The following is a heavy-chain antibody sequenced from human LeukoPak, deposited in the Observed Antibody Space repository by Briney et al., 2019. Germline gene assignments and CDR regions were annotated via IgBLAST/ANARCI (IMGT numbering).Heavy chain of an antibody. J-gene: IGHJ4*02. CDR2: IPASGGST. CDR3: AREKGYYYDSSGSFDY. Sequence: GGSLRLSCVASGFTFSSNVMIWVRQAPGKGLEWVSSIPASGGSTYYADSVKGRFTISRDNSKNSLYLQMNSLRAEDTAVYYCAREKGYYYDSSGSFDYWGQGTLVTVSS. D-gene: IGHD3-22*01. CDR1: GFTFSSNV. V-gene: IGHV3-23*01.